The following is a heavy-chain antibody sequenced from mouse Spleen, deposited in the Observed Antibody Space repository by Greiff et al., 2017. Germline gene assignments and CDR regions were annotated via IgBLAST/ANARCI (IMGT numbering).Heavy chain of an antibody. CDR1: GYTFTSYW. Sequence: LVESGAELVRPGSSVKLSCKASGYTFTSYWMDWVKQRPGQGLEWIGNIYPSDSETHYNQKFKDKATLTVDKSSSTAYMQLSSLTSEDSAVYYCARLDYWGQGTTLTVSS. CDR3: ARLDY. J-gene: IGHJ2*01. V-gene: IGHV1-61*01. CDR2: IYPSDSET.